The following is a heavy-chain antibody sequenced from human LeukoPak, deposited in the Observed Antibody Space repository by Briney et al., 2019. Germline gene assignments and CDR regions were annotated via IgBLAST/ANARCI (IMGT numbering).Heavy chain of an antibody. V-gene: IGHV4-59*01. J-gene: IGHJ4*02. Sequence: PSETLSLTCTVSGGSISNYYWSWIRQPPGKGLEWIGYIYYSGSTKYNPSLKSRVTISVDTSKNQFSLRLSSVTAADTAVYYCARVGIDYSGNIIKYYFDYWGQGTLVTVSS. CDR3: ARVGIDYSGNIIKYYFDY. CDR2: IYYSGST. CDR1: GGSISNYY. D-gene: IGHD4-23*01.